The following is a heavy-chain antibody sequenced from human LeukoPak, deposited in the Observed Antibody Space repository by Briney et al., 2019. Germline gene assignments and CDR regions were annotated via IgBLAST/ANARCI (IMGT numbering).Heavy chain of an antibody. D-gene: IGHD6-13*01. CDR3: ARDPGRYSSSWYFDC. Sequence: GGSLRLSCAASGFTFSRYTMHWVRQAPGKGLEWVAVVSHGGSTEYYADSVKGRFTISRDNAQNSLYLQMNSLRDEDTAVYYCARDPGRYSSSWYFDCWGQGTLVTVSS. J-gene: IGHJ4*02. CDR1: GFTFSRYT. CDR2: VSHGGSTE. V-gene: IGHV3-30*03.